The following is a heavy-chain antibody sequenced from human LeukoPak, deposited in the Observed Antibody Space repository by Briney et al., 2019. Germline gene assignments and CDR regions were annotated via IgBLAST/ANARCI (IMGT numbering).Heavy chain of an antibody. V-gene: IGHV4-39*01. CDR2: IYYSGST. D-gene: IGHD1-26*01. CDR3: ARLALIVGANDY. Sequence: SETLSLTCTVSGGSISSSSYYWGWIRQPPGKGLEWIGSIYYSGSTYYTPSLKSRVTISVDTSKNQFSLKLSSVTAADTAAYYCARLALIVGANDYWGQGTLVTVSS. CDR1: GGSISSSSYY. J-gene: IGHJ4*02.